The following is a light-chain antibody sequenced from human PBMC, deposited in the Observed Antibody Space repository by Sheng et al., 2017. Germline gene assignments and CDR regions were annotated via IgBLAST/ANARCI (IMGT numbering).Light chain of an antibody. Sequence: AIQMTQSPSSLSASVGDRVTLTCRASQDIRNDFAWYQQKPGKAPKLLIYAASNLQSVVPSRFSGTRSGTDFTLTISSLQPEDFATYYCLQDYDYPHTFGQGTKLEIK. CDR1: QDIRND. V-gene: IGKV1-6*01. CDR3: LQDYDYPHT. CDR2: AAS. J-gene: IGKJ2*01.